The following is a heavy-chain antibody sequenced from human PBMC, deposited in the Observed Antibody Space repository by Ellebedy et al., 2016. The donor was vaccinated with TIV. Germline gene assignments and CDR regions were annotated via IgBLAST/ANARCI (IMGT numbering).Heavy chain of an antibody. CDR1: GFTFSSYW. J-gene: IGHJ6*03. CDR2: IWYDGSNK. D-gene: IGHD3-16*01. CDR3: ARGGVGKPYYYMDV. Sequence: GGSLRLXXAASGFTFSSYWMSWVRQAPGKGLEWVAVIWYDGSNKYYADSVKGRFTISRDNSKNTLYLQMNSLRAEDTAVYYCARGGVGKPYYYMDVWGKGTTVTVSS. V-gene: IGHV3-33*08.